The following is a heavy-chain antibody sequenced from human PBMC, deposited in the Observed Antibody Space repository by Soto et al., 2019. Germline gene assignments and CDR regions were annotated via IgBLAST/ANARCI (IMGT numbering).Heavy chain of an antibody. CDR3: ASPPRGGYDPQFDY. CDR2: IIPIFGTA. D-gene: IGHD5-12*01. CDR1: GGTFSSYA. Sequence: SVKVSCKASGGTFSSYAISWVRQAPGQGLEWMGGIIPIFGTANYAQKFQGRVTITADESTSTAYVELSRLRSEDTAVYYCASPPRGGYDPQFDYWGQGTLVTVS. V-gene: IGHV1-69*13. J-gene: IGHJ4*02.